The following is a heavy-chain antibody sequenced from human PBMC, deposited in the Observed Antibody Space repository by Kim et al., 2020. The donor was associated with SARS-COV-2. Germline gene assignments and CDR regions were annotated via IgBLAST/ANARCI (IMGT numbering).Heavy chain of an antibody. CDR3: ARVVYNFWSGYPDY. J-gene: IGHJ4*02. Sequence: GGSLRLSCAASGFTFSNYWMSWVRQAPGKGLEWVANIKQDGSEKYYVDSVKGRFTISRDNAKNSLYLQMNSLRAEDTAVYYCARVVYNFWSGYPDYWGQGTLVTVSS. CDR1: GFTFSNYW. CDR2: IKQDGSEK. V-gene: IGHV3-7*03. D-gene: IGHD3-3*01.